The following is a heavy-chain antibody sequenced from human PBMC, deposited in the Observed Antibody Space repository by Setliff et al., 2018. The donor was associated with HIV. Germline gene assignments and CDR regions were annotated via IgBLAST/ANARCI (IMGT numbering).Heavy chain of an antibody. CDR1: GVSINSGNYY. CDR3: ARLSPQYSGYDSGAFGY. V-gene: IGHV4-39*07. Sequence: SETLSLTCTVSGVSINSGNYYWGWIRQPPGKGLEWIGSIYHSGSTYYNPSLKSRVTISVDTSKNQFSLKLSSVTAADTAVYYCARLSPQYSGYDSGAFGYWGQGTLVTVSS. D-gene: IGHD5-12*01. CDR2: IYHSGST. J-gene: IGHJ4*02.